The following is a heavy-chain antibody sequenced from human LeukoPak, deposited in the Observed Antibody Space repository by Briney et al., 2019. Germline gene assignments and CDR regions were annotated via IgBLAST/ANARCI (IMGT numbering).Heavy chain of an antibody. V-gene: IGHV3-21*01. CDR3: ARDKEVGYDSSGYPYYFDY. CDR2: ISSSSSYI. CDR1: GFTFSSYS. Sequence: GGSLRLSCAASGFTFSSYSMNWVRQAPGKGLEWVSSISSSSSYIYYADSVKGRSTISRDNAKNSLYLQMNSLRAEDAAVYYCARDKEVGYDSSGYPYYFDYWGQGTLVTVSS. D-gene: IGHD3-22*01. J-gene: IGHJ4*02.